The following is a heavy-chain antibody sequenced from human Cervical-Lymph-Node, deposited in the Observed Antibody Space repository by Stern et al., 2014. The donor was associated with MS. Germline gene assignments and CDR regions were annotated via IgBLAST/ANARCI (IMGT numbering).Heavy chain of an antibody. V-gene: IGHV4-31*03. J-gene: IGHJ5*02. Sequence: QVQLQESGPGLVKPSQTLSLTCTVSGDSITSGGHYWSWIRQHPGKGLEWIGYIYNSGATFYNPSLKGRVTISLDTSKNQFSLQFASRWSGTYYGQNWFDPWGQGILVTVST. CDR2: IYNSGAT. D-gene: IGHD1-26*01. CDR3: WFDP. CDR1: GDSITSGGHY.